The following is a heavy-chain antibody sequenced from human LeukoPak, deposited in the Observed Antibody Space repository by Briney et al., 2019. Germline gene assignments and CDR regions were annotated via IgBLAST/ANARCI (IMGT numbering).Heavy chain of an antibody. D-gene: IGHD2-2*01. CDR2: ISGSGGRP. CDR1: GFTFSSCA. J-gene: IGHJ4*02. CDR3: ARHREPGYCSSTSCHESYFDY. Sequence: GGSLRLSCAASGFTFSSCAVSWVRQAPGKGLEWVSAISGSGGRPYYADSVKGRFTISRDNSKNTLYLQMNSLRAEDTAVYYCARHREPGYCSSTSCHESYFDYWGQGTLVTVSS. V-gene: IGHV3-23*01.